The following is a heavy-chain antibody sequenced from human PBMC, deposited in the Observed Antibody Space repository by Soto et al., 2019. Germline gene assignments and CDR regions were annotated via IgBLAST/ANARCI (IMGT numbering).Heavy chain of an antibody. CDR1: GFTFSAYC. CDR3: VRGRGLDGCPYYYYYGMDV. V-gene: IGHV3-7*03. D-gene: IGHD4-17*01. Sequence: GGSLRLSCEASGFTFSAYCMTWVRQAPGKGLEWVANIKKDGNEKYYVDSVKGRFTISRDNAKSCLYLQMDSLTAVDTAVYYCVRGRGLDGCPYYYYYGMDVWGRGTTVTVYS. CDR2: IKKDGNEK. J-gene: IGHJ6*02.